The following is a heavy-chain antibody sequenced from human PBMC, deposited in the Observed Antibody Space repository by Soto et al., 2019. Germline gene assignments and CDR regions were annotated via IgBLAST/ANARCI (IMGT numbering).Heavy chain of an antibody. V-gene: IGHV4-61*01. J-gene: IGHJ4*02. CDR3: ARAGLGDGSDY. CDR1: GGSVSSGSYY. Sequence: QVQLQESGPGLVKPSETLSLTCSVSGGSVSSGSYYWSWIRQPPGKGLEWIGYIYYSGSTKYNPSLKSRVTISVDTSKNQFSLKLSSVTAADTAGYYCARAGLGDGSDYWGQGTLVTVSS. CDR2: IYYSGST. D-gene: IGHD1-26*01.